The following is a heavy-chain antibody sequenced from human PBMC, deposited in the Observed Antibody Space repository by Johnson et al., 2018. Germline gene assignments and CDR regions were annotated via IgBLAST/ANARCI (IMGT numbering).Heavy chain of an antibody. CDR1: GFTFSSYA. D-gene: IGHD4-17*01. CDR3: ARAQGGDYLAEYFQH. CDR2: ISDDGSNK. J-gene: IGHJ1*01. V-gene: IGHV3-30-3*01. Sequence: QVQLVQSGGRVVQPGRSLRLSCSASGFTFSSYAMHWVSQAPGQGLEWVAVISDDGSNKFSAESVKGRFTISRDNSKYTVYLQRHSLKAEDTAVFYCARAQGGDYLAEYFQHWGQGTLVTVSS.